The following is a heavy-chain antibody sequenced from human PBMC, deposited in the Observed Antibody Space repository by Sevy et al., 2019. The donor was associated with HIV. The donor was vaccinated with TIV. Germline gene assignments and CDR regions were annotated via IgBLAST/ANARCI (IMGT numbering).Heavy chain of an antibody. CDR1: GGSFSSYY. CDR3: ARSASETAARRGIV. D-gene: IGHD6-6*01. Sequence: SETLSLTCAVYGGSFSSYYWSWIRQPPGKGLEWIGEINESGNTKYNPSLRTRVTISVKTSKNQFSLMVNSVTAADTAVYFCARSASETAARRGIVWGQGTLVTVSS. V-gene: IGHV4-34*01. CDR2: INESGNT. J-gene: IGHJ4*02.